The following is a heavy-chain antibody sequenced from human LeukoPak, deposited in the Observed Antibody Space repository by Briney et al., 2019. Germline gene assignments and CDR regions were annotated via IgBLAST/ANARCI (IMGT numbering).Heavy chain of an antibody. CDR2: ISWNSGSI. J-gene: IGHJ4*02. D-gene: IGHD5-18*01. CDR1: GFTFDDYA. V-gene: IGHV3-9*01. CDR3: ARVDTATAVYFDY. Sequence: GGSLRLSCAASGFTFDDYAMHWVRQAPGKGLEWVSGISWNSGSIGYADSVKGRFTISRENAKNSLYLQMNSLRAEDTALYYCARVDTATAVYFDYWGQGTLVTVSS.